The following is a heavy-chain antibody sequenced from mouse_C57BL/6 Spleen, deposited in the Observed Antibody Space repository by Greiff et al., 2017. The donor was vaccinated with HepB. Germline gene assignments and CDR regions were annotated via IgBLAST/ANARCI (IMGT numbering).Heavy chain of an antibody. CDR1: GFTFSDYG. D-gene: IGHD1-1*01. CDR2: ISNLAYSI. CDR3: ARHYYCSSHWYFDV. J-gene: IGHJ1*03. Sequence: EVQGVESGGGLVQPGGSLKLSCAASGFTFSDYGMAWVRQAPRKGPEWVAFISNLAYSIYYADTVTGRFTISRKNAKNTLYLEMSSLRSEDTAMYYCARHYYCSSHWYFDVWGTGTTVTVSS. V-gene: IGHV5-15*01.